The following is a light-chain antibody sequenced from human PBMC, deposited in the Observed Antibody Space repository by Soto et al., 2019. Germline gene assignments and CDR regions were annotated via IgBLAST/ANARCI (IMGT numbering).Light chain of an antibody. CDR3: AAWDDSLNGL. CDR1: SSNIGSNT. V-gene: IGLV1-44*01. J-gene: IGLJ1*01. Sequence: CVLAQPPSASGTPGHRVTISCSGSSSNIGSNTVNWYQQLPGTAPKLLIYSNNQRPSGVPDRFSGSKSGTSASLAISGLQSEDEADYYCAAWDDSLNGLFGTGTKVTVL. CDR2: SNN.